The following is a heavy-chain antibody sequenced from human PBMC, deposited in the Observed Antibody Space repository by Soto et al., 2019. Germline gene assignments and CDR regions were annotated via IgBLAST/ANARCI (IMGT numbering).Heavy chain of an antibody. CDR1: GYTLTMFG. J-gene: IGHJ4*02. V-gene: IGHV1-18*01. CDR3: ARDRGLATHPFDY. Sequence: QVQLVQSGGEVKKPGAAVKVSCKASGYTLTMFGIAWVRQAPGQGLEWMGWLSAFNGNTLYAQKVQDRVTVTTDTSTSTAYMELTSLGSDETAVYYRARDRGLATHPFDYWGQGTLVTVSS. CDR2: LSAFNGNT. D-gene: IGHD3-10*01.